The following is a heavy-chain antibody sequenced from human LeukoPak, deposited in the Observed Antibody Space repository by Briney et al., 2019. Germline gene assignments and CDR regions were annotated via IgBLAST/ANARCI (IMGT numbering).Heavy chain of an antibody. V-gene: IGHV4-4*07. CDR2: IYTSGST. J-gene: IGHJ4*02. Sequence: TSETLSLTCTVSGRLISSYYWSWIRQPAGKGLEWIGRIYTSGSTIYNPSLKSRVTMSVDTSKSQFSLKLMSVTAADTAVYYCARSGFRYDFDYCGQGTLVTVSS. CDR3: ARSGFRYDFDY. D-gene: IGHD3-16*02. CDR1: GRLISSYY.